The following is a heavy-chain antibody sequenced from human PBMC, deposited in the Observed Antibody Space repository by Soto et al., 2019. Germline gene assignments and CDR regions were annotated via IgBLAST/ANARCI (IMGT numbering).Heavy chain of an antibody. J-gene: IGHJ4*02. CDR2: VYHTGST. CDR3: ARGGNRYSNVASGVGGFDY. CDR1: GASISSSY. V-gene: IGHV4-59*01. Sequence: SETLSLTCTVSGASISSSYWSWIRQSPGKGLEWIGYVYHTGSTNYNPSLKSRVTISLDTSKSQFSLNLTSLTTADTAVYFCARGGNRYSNVASGVGGFDYWGQGXLVTVSS. D-gene: IGHD5-12*01.